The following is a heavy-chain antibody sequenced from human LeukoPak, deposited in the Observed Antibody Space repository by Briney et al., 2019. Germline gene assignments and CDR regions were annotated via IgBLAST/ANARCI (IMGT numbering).Heavy chain of an antibody. CDR2: IYTSGST. V-gene: IGHV4-61*02. CDR1: GGSISSGSYY. J-gene: IGHJ6*03. CDR3: ARVNDFWSGFSYYYYYMDV. D-gene: IGHD3-3*01. Sequence: SETLSLTCTVSGGSISSGSYYWSWIRQPAGKGLEWIGRIYTSGSTNYNPSLKSRVTISVDTSKNQFSLKLSSVTAADTAVYYCARVNDFWSGFSYYYYYMDVWGKGTTVTVSS.